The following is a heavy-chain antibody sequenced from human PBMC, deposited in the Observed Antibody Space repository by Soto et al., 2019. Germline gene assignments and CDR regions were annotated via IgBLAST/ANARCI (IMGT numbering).Heavy chain of an antibody. CDR2: IYHSGST. D-gene: IGHD2-15*01. J-gene: IGHJ4*02. CDR1: GGSISSGGYS. Sequence: PSETLSLTCAVSGGSISSGGYSWSWIRQPPGKGLEWIGYIYHSGSTYYNPSLKSRVTISVDRSKNQFSLKLSSVTAADTAVYYCVKGWQGLSLWGQGTLDTVSS. CDR3: VKGWQGLSL. V-gene: IGHV4-30-2*01.